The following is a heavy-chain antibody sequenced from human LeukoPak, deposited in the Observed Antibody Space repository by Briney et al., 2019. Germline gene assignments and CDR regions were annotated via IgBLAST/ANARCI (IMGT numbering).Heavy chain of an antibody. CDR3: ARLGAGRSSWYFWFDP. CDR1: GGSTSSYY. CDR2: FFYSGST. J-gene: IGHJ5*02. D-gene: IGHD6-13*01. V-gene: IGHV4-59*01. Sequence: SGTLSPTCTVSGGSTSSYYWSWIRQPPGNGLGWIGYFFYSGSTNYNPSLKSRVTISVDTSKNQFSLKLSSVTAADTAVYYCARLGAGRSSWYFWFDPWGQGTLVTVSS.